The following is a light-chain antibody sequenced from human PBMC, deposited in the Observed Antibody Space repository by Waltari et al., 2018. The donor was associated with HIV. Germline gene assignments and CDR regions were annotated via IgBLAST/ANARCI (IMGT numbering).Light chain of an antibody. CDR3: SSYTSSSTLV. J-gene: IGLJ1*01. Sequence: QSALTQPASVSGSPGQSITISCTGTSSDVGGYHYVSWYQQHPGKATKLMIYEVSNRPSGVSNRFSGSKSGNTASLTISGLQAEDEADYYCSSYTSSSTLVFGTGTKVTVL. V-gene: IGLV2-14*01. CDR2: EVS. CDR1: SSDVGGYHY.